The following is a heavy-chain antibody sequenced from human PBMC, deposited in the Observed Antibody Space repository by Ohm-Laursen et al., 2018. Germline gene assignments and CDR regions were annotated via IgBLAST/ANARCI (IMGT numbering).Heavy chain of an antibody. J-gene: IGHJ3*01. CDR1: GFTFDDYA. CDR3: AKVEGYAGAH. CDR2: ISWNNGYI. D-gene: IGHD3-16*01. Sequence: SLRLSCAASGFTFDDYAMHWVRQAPGKGLEWVSGISWNNGYIGYADSVKGRFTISRDNAKNSLYLQMNSLRAEGTALYYCAKVEGYAGAHWGQGTMVTVSS. V-gene: IGHV3-9*01.